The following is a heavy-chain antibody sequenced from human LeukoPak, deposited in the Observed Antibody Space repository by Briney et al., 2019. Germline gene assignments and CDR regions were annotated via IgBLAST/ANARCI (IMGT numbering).Heavy chain of an antibody. J-gene: IGHJ5*02. D-gene: IGHD2-2*01. CDR3: ASEADIVVVPAAMGIDP. V-gene: IGHV4-61*02. Sequence: SETLSLTCTVSGGSISSGSYYWSWIRQPAGKGLEWIGRIYTSGSTNYNPSLKSRVTISVDTSKNQFSLKLSSVTAADTAVYYCASEADIVVVPAAMGIDPWGQGTLVAVSS. CDR1: GGSISSGSYY. CDR2: IYTSGST.